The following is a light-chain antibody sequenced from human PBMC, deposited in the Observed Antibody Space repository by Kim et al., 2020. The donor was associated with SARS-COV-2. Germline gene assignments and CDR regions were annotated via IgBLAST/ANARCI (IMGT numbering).Light chain of an antibody. CDR3: QQYNSYPLT. Sequence: DIQMTQSPSTLSASVGDRVTITCRASQSISSWLAWYQQKPGKAPKLLIYDASSLESGVPSRFSGSGSGTEFTLIISSLQPDDFVTYYCQQYNSYPLTFGGGTKVDIK. J-gene: IGKJ4*01. CDR2: DAS. CDR1: QSISSW. V-gene: IGKV1-5*01.